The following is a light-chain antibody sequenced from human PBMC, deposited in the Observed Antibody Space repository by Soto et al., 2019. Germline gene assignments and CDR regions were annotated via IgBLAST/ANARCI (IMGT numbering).Light chain of an antibody. CDR1: QSVSRNY. V-gene: IGKV3-20*01. J-gene: IGKJ1*01. CDR2: RTS. Sequence: EIVLTQSPGTLSLSPGERATLSCRASQSVSRNYLAWYQQKPGQAPRLLIYRTSNRATGIPDRFSGSGSGTDFTLTISRLEPEDFAVYWCQQYDSSPRTFGQGTKVDI. CDR3: QQYDSSPRT.